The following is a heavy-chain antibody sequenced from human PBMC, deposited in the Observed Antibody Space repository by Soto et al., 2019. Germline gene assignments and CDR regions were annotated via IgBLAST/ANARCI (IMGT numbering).Heavy chain of an antibody. J-gene: IGHJ4*02. V-gene: IGHV4-38-2*02. CDR1: GYAIISGYY. D-gene: IGHD3-22*01. Sequence: PSGTLCLTCSFSGYAIISGYYWGSLRQTRGKGLQSLGSIDYSETTYNNPSLHSPVIASVYLSQIQSSLNLRSPPAADTAVYFCARDLSSGYDSYYLAYWGQGTLVTV. CDR2: IDYSETT. CDR3: ARDLSSGYDSYYLAY.